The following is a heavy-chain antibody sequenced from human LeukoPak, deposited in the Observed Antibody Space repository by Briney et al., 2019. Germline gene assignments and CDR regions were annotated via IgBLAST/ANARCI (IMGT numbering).Heavy chain of an antibody. J-gene: IGHJ4*02. CDR2: IYHSGNT. CDR1: GYSIRSGYC. Sequence: PSETLSLTCTVSGYSIRSGYCWGWIRQPPGKEMEWIGSIYHSGNTYYNPSLKSRVIMSVDTSKNQFSLKLSSVTAADTAVYYCARGPGGAAGVYFDYWGQGTLVAVSS. V-gene: IGHV4-38-2*02. D-gene: IGHD2-15*01. CDR3: ARGPGGAAGVYFDY.